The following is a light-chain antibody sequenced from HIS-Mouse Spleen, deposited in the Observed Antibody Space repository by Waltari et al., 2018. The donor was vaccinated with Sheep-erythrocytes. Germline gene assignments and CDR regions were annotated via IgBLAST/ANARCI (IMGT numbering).Light chain of an antibody. V-gene: IGKV1-33*01. Sequence: DIQMTKSPSSLSASAGDRVPITCQASQDISNYLNWYQQKPGKAPKLLIYEASNLETGVPSRFSGSGSGTDFTFTISSLQPEDIATYYCQQYDNLLTFGGGTKVEIK. CDR2: EAS. CDR1: QDISNY. CDR3: QQYDNLLT. J-gene: IGKJ4*01.